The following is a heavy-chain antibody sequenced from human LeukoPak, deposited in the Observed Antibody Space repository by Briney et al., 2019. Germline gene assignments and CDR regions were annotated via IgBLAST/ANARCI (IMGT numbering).Heavy chain of an antibody. CDR2: ISAYNGNT. D-gene: IGHD3-22*01. Sequence: ASVKVSCKASGYTFTSYGISWVRQAPGQGLEWMGWISAYNGNTNYAQKLQGRVTMTTDTSTSTAYMELRSLRSDDTAVYYCARGDTYYYDSSGYYFPYYFDYWGQGTLVTVSS. CDR3: ARGDTYYYDSSGYYFPYYFDY. CDR1: GYTFTSYG. V-gene: IGHV1-18*01. J-gene: IGHJ4*02.